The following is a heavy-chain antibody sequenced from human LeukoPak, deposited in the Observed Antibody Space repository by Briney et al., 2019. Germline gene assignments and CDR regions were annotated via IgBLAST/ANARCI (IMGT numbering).Heavy chain of an antibody. D-gene: IGHD1-20*01. CDR2: IYYSGST. J-gene: IGHJ3*02. V-gene: IGHV4-59*01. CDR3: ARGQLTGDDAFDI. Sequence: SETLSLTCTVSGGSISSYYWSWIRQPPGKGLEWIGYIYYSGSTNYNPSLKSRVTISVDTSKNQFSLKLSSVTAADTAVYYCARGQLTGDDAFDIWGQGTMVTVSP. CDR1: GGSISSYY.